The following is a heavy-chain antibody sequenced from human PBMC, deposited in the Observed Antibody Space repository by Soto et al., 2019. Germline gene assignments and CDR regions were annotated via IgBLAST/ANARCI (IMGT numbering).Heavy chain of an antibody. CDR2: IYYSGST. CDR3: ARAQTIFGIITVFDY. Sequence: SETLSLTCTVSGGSINSGGYYFICIRQHPGKGLELIGYIYYSGSTYYNPSLKSRVTISIDTSKNQFSLKLSSVTAADTAVYYCARAQTIFGIITVFDYWGQGTLVTVSS. J-gene: IGHJ4*02. V-gene: IGHV4-31*03. D-gene: IGHD3-3*01. CDR1: GGSINSGGYY.